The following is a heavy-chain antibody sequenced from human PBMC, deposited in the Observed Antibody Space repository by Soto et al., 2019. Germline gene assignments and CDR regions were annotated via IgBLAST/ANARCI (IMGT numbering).Heavy chain of an antibody. V-gene: IGHV1-18*01. J-gene: IGHJ5*02. CDR2: ISAYTDDP. CDR1: GNTFTNFG. Sequence: QGQLVQSGAEVKKPGASVKVSCTASGNTFTNFGVTWVRQAPGQGLEWMGWISAYTDDPNYAQKFQGRVTMTIDTPTSTAYSDLRSLTSDDPALYYCARVIPGAEAWFDHWGQGTLVTVSS. D-gene: IGHD2-2*01. CDR3: ARVIPGAEAWFDH.